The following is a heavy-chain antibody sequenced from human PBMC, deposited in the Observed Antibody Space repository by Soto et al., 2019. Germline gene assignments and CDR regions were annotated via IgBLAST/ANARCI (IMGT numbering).Heavy chain of an antibody. Sequence: PGESLKISCKGSGYSFTSYWIGWVRQMPGKGLEWMGIIYPGDSDTRYSPSFQGQVTISADKSISTAYLQWSSLKASDTAMYYCARTQYSSSPWSYYYGMDVWGQGTTVTVSS. CDR3: ARTQYSSSPWSYYYGMDV. V-gene: IGHV5-51*01. J-gene: IGHJ6*02. D-gene: IGHD6-13*01. CDR2: IYPGDSDT. CDR1: GYSFTSYW.